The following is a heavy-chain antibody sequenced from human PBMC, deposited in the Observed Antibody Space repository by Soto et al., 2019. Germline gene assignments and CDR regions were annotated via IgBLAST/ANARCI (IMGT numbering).Heavy chain of an antibody. J-gene: IGHJ4*02. CDR2: ISYDGSNK. V-gene: IGHV3-30-3*01. CDR1: GFTFSSYA. CDR3: ARDRGVVVVAASYYFDY. D-gene: IGHD2-15*01. Sequence: ESGGGVVQPGRSLRLSCAASGFTFSSYAMHWVRQAPGKGLEWVAVISYDGSNKYYADSVKGRFTISRDNSKNTLYLQMNSLRAEDTAVYYCARDRGVVVVAASYYFDYWGQGTLVTVSS.